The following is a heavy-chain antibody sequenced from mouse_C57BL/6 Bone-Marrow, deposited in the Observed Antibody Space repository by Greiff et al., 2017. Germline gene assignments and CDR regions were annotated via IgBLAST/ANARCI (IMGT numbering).Heavy chain of an antibody. Sequence: QVQLKESGPGLVQPSQSLSITCTVSGFSLTSYGVHWVRQPPGKGLEWLGVIWSGGSTDYNAAFISRLSISKDNSKSQVFFKMNSLQAEDTAIYYCAKSSLYGRLAYWGQGTLVTVSA. CDR3: AKSSLYGRLAY. CDR1: GFSLTSYG. D-gene: IGHD1-1*01. CDR2: IWSGGST. V-gene: IGHV2-4*01. J-gene: IGHJ3*01.